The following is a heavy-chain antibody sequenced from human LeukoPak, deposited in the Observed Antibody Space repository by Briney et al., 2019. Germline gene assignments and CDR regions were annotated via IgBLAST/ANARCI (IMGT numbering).Heavy chain of an antibody. CDR3: VSGCSTTSCYFRI. Sequence: ASVKVSCEASGYTFTDYYIHWVRQAPGQGLEWMGWLNPNSGDRNYVEKFQDRVTMTRDTSINTAYMELTRLRSDDTAVYYCVSGCSTTSCYFRIWGQGTPVNVSS. J-gene: IGHJ4*02. CDR2: LNPNSGDR. CDR1: GYTFTDYY. D-gene: IGHD2-2*01. V-gene: IGHV1-2*02.